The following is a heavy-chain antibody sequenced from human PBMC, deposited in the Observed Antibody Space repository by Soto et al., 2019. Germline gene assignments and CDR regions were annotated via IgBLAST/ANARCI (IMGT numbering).Heavy chain of an antibody. CDR1: GFTFSDYY. CDR3: ARARRWRDYGDYRLYFQH. Sequence: GGSLRLSCAASGFTFSDYYMSWIRQAPGKGLEWVSYISSSGSTIYYADSVKGRFTISRDNAKNSLYLQMNSLRAEDTAVYYCARARRWRDYGDYRLYFQHWGQGTLVTVSS. J-gene: IGHJ1*01. D-gene: IGHD4-17*01. CDR2: ISSSGSTI. V-gene: IGHV3-11*01.